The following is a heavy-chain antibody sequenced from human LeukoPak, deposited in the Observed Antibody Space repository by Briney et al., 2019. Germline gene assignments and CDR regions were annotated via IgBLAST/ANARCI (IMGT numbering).Heavy chain of an antibody. D-gene: IGHD1-26*01. Sequence: GASVKVSCKASGYTFTSYYMHWVRQAPGQGLEWMGIINPSGGTTSYAQKFQGRVTMTRDMSTSTAYMELSSLRSEDTAVYYCAREAGSGSYLDYWGQGTLVTVSS. V-gene: IGHV1-46*01. CDR2: INPSGGTT. CDR3: AREAGSGSYLDY. J-gene: IGHJ4*02. CDR1: GYTFTSYY.